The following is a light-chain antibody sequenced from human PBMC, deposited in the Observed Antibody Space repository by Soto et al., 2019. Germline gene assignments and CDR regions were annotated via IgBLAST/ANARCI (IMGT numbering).Light chain of an antibody. CDR3: QQYHSYSLT. Sequence: DIQMTQSPSTLSASVGDRVTITCRARQSISSWLAWYQQKPGKAPKLLIYKASSLEGGVPSRFSGSGSGTDFTLTISSLQPDDFATDYCQQYHSYSLTFGGGTKVDIK. CDR1: QSISSW. V-gene: IGKV1-5*03. CDR2: KAS. J-gene: IGKJ4*01.